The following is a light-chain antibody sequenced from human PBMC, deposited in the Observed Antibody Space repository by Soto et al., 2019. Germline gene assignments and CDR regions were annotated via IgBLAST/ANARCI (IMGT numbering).Light chain of an antibody. V-gene: IGKV3-11*01. CDR1: QTLGRY. J-gene: IGKJ5*01. CDR3: QQYGTYPPGT. CDR2: DAS. Sequence: DIVLTQYTYTLSLSPVDSATLSCRASQTLGRYLAWYQQKPVQAPRLLIYDASYRADGSPVRFSGSGCGADLTLTISRLEHEDFAVYFCQQYGTYPPGTFAQGRLLEIK.